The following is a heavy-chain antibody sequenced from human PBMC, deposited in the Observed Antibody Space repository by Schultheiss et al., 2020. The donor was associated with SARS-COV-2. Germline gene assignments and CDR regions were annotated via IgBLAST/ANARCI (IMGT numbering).Heavy chain of an antibody. V-gene: IGHV4-39*07. CDR3: ARVGGDPTPRKYYFDY. J-gene: IGHJ4*02. D-gene: IGHD2-21*02. Sequence: SQTLSLTCTVSGGSISSSSYYWGWIRQPPGKGLEWIGSIYYSGSTNYNPSLKSRVTISVDTSKNQFSLKLSSVTAADTAVYYCARVGGDPTPRKYYFDYWGQGTLVTVSS. CDR1: GGSISSSSYY. CDR2: IYYSGST.